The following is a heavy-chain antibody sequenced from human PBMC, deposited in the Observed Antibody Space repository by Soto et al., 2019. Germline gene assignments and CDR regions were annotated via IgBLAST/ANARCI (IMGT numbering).Heavy chain of an antibody. D-gene: IGHD3-22*01. V-gene: IGHV3-33*01. CDR1: GFTFSSYG. J-gene: IGHJ4*02. CDR3: ARDSRYYYDSSGYFREDY. Sequence: GGSLRLSCAASGFTFSSYGMHWVRQAPGKGLEWVAVIWYDGSNKYYADSVKGRFTISRDNSKNTLYLQMNSLRAEDTAVYYCARDSRYYYDSSGYFREDYWGQGTLVTVSS. CDR2: IWYDGSNK.